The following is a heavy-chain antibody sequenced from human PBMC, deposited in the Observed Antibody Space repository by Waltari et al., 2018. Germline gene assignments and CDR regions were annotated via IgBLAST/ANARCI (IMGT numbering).Heavy chain of an antibody. CDR1: GGSISSSSYY. J-gene: IGHJ6*03. Sequence: QLQLQESGPGLVKPSETLSLTCTVSGGSISSSSYYWGWIHQPPGKGLEWIGSIYYSGSTYYNPSLKSRVTISVDTSKNQFSLKLSSVTAADTAVYYCARDGRYGYYYYYYMDVWGKGTTVTISS. CDR2: IYYSGST. CDR3: ARDGRYGYYYYYYMDV. D-gene: IGHD4-17*01. V-gene: IGHV4-39*07.